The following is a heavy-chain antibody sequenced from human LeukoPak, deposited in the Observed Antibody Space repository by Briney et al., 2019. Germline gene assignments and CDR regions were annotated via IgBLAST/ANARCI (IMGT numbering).Heavy chain of an antibody. J-gene: IGHJ4*02. CDR1: GFTFSSYW. CDR2: INSDGNST. Sequence: GGSLRLSCAASGFTFSSYWMHWVRQAPGKGLVWVSRINSDGNSTSYAASVKGRFTISRDNAKNTLYLQVSSLRAADAAVYYCARGYCSSTSCPKAYYFDYWGQGTLVTVSS. D-gene: IGHD2-2*01. CDR3: ARGYCSSTSCPKAYYFDY. V-gene: IGHV3-74*01.